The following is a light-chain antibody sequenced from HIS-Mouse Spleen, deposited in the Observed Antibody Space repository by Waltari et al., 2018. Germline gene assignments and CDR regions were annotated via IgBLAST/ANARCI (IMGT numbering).Light chain of an antibody. J-gene: IGLJ1*01. CDR2: EVS. CDR3: SSYTSSSTPYV. CDR1: SSDVVGYNY. V-gene: IGLV2-14*01. Sequence: QSALTQPASVSGSPGQSITIPCTGTSSDVVGYNYVSWYQQHPGKAPKLMIYEVSNRPSGVSNRFSGSKSGNTASLTISGLQAEDEADYYCSSYTSSSTPYVFGTGTKVTVL.